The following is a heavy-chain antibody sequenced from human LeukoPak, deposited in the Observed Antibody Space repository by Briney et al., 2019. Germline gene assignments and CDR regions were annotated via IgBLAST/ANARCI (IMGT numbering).Heavy chain of an antibody. CDR3: AREGRYYYDSSGYPRYYFDY. CDR2: ISYDGSNK. CDR1: GFTFSSYG. V-gene: IGHV3-30*03. J-gene: IGHJ4*02. Sequence: GGSLRLSCAASGFTFSSYGMHWVRQAPGKGLEWVAIISYDGSNKYYADSVKGRFTISRDNSKNTLYLQMNSLRAEDTAVYYCAREGRYYYDSSGYPRYYFDYWGQGTLVTVSS. D-gene: IGHD3-22*01.